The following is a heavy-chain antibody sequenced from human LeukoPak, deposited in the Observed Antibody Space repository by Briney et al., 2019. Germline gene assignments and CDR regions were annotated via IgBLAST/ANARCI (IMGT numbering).Heavy chain of an antibody. CDR3: AKDRDSSGYYSY. D-gene: IGHD3-22*01. J-gene: IGHJ4*02. CDR1: GFTFSSYA. CDR2: ISGSRGST. V-gene: IGHV3-23*01. Sequence: GGSLRLSCAASGFTFSSYAMSWVRQAPGKGLEWVSAISGSRGSTYYADSVKGRFTISRDNSKNTLYLQMNSLRAEDTAVYYCAKDRDSSGYYSYWGQGTLVTVSS.